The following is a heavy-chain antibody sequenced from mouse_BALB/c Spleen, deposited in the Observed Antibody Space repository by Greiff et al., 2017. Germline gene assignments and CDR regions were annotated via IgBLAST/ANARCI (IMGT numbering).Heavy chain of an antibody. CDR3: ARGDGNYPYAMDY. V-gene: IGHV14-3*02. CDR1: GFNIKDTY. D-gene: IGHD2-1*01. J-gene: IGHJ4*01. Sequence: VQLKQSGAELVKPGASVKLSCTASGFNIKDTYMHWVKQRPEQGLEWIGRIDPANGNTKYDPKFQGKATITADTSSNTAYLQLSSLTSEDTAVYYCARGDGNYPYAMDYWGQGTSVTVSS. CDR2: IDPANGNT.